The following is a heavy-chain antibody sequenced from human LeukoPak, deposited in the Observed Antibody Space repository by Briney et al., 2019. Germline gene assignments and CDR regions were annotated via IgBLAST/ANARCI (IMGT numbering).Heavy chain of an antibody. Sequence: GGSLRLSCAASGFTVSSNYMSWVRQAPGKGLEWVSVIYSGGSTYYADSVKGRFTISRDNSKNTLYLQMNSLRAEDTAVYYCAKDKYNFWSGSNYYYMDVWGKGTTVTVSS. J-gene: IGHJ6*03. D-gene: IGHD3-3*01. CDR1: GFTVSSNY. CDR3: AKDKYNFWSGSNYYYMDV. CDR2: IYSGGST. V-gene: IGHV3-66*01.